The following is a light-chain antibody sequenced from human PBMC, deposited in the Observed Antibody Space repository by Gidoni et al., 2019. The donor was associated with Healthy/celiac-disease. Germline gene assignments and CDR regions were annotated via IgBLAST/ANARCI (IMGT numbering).Light chain of an antibody. CDR2: GAS. CDR1: QSVNSN. CDR3: QQYNNWPRT. J-gene: IGKJ1*01. Sequence: EIVMTQSPATLPVSPGERATLSCRASQSVNSNLAWYQQKPGQAPRLLIYGASTRATGIPARFSGSGSGTEFTLTISSLQSEDFAVYYCQQYNNWPRTFGQGTKVEIK. V-gene: IGKV3-15*01.